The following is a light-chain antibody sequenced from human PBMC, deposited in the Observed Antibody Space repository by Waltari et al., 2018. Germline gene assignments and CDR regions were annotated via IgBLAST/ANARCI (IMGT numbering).Light chain of an antibody. V-gene: IGLV3-27*01. CDR1: LLTTKY. CDR2: KDI. Sequence: SYELTQPSSVSVSPGQTATITCSGDLLTTKYARWFQQKPGQAPVLVIYKDIERPSGIPERFSGSSSGTTLTLTISGAQVEDEADYYCFSATDNNDWVFGGGTKLTVL. CDR3: FSATDNNDWV. J-gene: IGLJ3*02.